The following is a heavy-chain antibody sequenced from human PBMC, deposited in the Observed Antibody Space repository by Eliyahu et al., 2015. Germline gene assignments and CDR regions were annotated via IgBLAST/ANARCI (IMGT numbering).Heavy chain of an antibody. V-gene: IGHV1-46*03. D-gene: IGHD2-2*01. Sequence: QVQLVQSGAEVKKPGASVKVSCKASGYTFTSYYMHWVRQAPGQGLWVIGINQPRGCSPSYAPKFQGRVTMTRDTSTSTVYMELSSLRSEDTAVYYCARDRVVPAATSADAFDIWGQGTMVTVSS. J-gene: IGHJ3*02. CDR2: NQPRGCSP. CDR1: GYTFTSYY. CDR3: ARDRVVPAATSADAFDI.